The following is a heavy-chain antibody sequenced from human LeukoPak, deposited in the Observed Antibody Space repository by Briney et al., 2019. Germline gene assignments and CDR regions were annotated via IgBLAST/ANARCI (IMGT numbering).Heavy chain of an antibody. CDR1: GFIFSTYS. V-gene: IGHV3-48*01. Sequence: GGSLRLSCAASGFIFSTYSMNWVRQAPGKGLEWVSHISSSSSAIYYADFVKGRFTISRDNSKNTLYLQMNSLRAEDTAVYYCARDQGYSYGHSFDYWGQGTLVTVSS. J-gene: IGHJ4*02. CDR2: ISSSSSAI. D-gene: IGHD5-18*01. CDR3: ARDQGYSYGHSFDY.